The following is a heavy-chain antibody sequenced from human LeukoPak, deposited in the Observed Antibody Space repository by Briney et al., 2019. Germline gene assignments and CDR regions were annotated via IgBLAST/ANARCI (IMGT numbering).Heavy chain of an antibody. D-gene: IGHD6-13*01. V-gene: IGHV1-2*02. CDR1: GYTFTSYY. J-gene: IGHJ4*02. CDR2: IDPNSGGP. Sequence: ASVEVSCKASGYTFTSYYMHWVRQAPGQGLEWMGWIDPNSGGPNYAQKFQGRVTMTRDTSISTAYMELSSLGSDDTAVYYCARALSGSYYPHWGQGTLVTVSS. CDR3: ARALSGSYYPH.